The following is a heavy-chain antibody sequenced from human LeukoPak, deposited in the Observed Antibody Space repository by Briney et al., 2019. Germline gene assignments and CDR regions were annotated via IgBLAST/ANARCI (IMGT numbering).Heavy chain of an antibody. V-gene: IGHV7-4-1*02. CDR2: INTNTGNP. CDR3: ARDWMGGITMINY. CDR1: GYTFTTYA. J-gene: IGHJ4*02. D-gene: IGHD3-22*01. Sequence: ASVKVSCKASGYTFTTYAMNWVRQAPGQGLEWMGWINTNTGNPTYAQGFTGRFVFSLDTSVSTAYLQISSLEAEDTAVYYCARDWMGGITMINYWGQGTLVTVSS.